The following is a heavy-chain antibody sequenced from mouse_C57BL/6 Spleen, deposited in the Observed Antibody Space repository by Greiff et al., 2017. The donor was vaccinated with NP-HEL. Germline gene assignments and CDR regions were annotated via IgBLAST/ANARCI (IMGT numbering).Heavy chain of an antibody. CDR2: INPNYGTT. CDR1: GYSFTDYN. V-gene: IGHV1-39*01. D-gene: IGHD2-1*01. CDR3: ARRGIYYGNYDFDY. J-gene: IGHJ2*01. Sequence: LVESGPELVKPGASVKISCKASGYSFTDYNMNWVKQSNGKSLEWIGVINPNYGTTSYNQKFKGKATLTVDQSSSTAYMQLNSLTSEDSAVYYCARRGIYYGNYDFDYWGQGTTLTVSS.